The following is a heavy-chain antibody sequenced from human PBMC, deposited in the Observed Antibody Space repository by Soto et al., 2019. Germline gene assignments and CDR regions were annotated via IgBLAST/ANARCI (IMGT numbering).Heavy chain of an antibody. D-gene: IGHD3-16*01. V-gene: IGHV1-2*04. CDR2: INPNSGGT. CDR1: GYTFTGYY. J-gene: IGHJ4*02. CDR3: ARGWYDYVWGTWGGSYFDY. Sequence: QVQLVQSGAEVKKPGASVKVSCKASGYTFTGYYMHWVRQAPGQGLEWMGWINPNSGGTNYAQKFQGWVTMTRDTSISTAYMELGRLRADDTAVYYCARGWYDYVWGTWGGSYFDYWGQGTLVTVSS.